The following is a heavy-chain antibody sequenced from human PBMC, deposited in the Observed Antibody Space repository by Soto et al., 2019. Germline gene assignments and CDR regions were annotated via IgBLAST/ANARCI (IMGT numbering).Heavy chain of an antibody. J-gene: IGHJ4*02. D-gene: IGHD2-15*01. CDR3: AGTSLVVRAATREDY. Sequence: EVQLVESGGGLVQPVGSLRLSCAASGFTFSSYWMHWVRQAPGKGLVWVSRINSDGSSTSYADSVKGRVTISRDNAKNTVYLQMNSVRAEDTAVYCCAGTSLVVRAATREDYWGQGTLVTVSS. CDR1: GFTFSSYW. V-gene: IGHV3-74*01. CDR2: INSDGSST.